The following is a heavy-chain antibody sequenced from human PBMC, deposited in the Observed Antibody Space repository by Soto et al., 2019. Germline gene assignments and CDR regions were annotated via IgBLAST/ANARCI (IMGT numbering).Heavy chain of an antibody. CDR1: GFTFRSFV. J-gene: IGHJ6*01. D-gene: IGHD3-16*01. CDR2: TSYDGSNK. CDR3: ARWGTTGGLDV. Sequence: QVQLVESGGGVVQPGTSLRLSCVGSGFTFRSFVIHWVRQAPGKGLEWVALTSYDGSNKYYDDSVKGRFTIARDNSRKTVDLQMDSVRLEDTALYYCARWGTTGGLDVWGQGTWVSVSS. V-gene: IGHV3-30*19.